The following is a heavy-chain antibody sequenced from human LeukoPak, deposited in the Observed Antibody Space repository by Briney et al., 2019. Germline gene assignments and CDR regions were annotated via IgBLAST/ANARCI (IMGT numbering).Heavy chain of an antibody. CDR1: GFTFDDYA. CDR2: IRSKAFGGTP. J-gene: IGHJ4*02. CDR3: TRNTVTVHFGC. V-gene: IGHV3-49*03. Sequence: AGGSLRLSCSASGFTFDDYAVSWFRPAPGKGLECVGFIRSKAFGGTPEYAASVRGRFTISRDDSKSIAYLQMNSLKTADTAVYYCTRNTVTVHFGCWRQGALVTVSS. D-gene: IGHD4-17*01.